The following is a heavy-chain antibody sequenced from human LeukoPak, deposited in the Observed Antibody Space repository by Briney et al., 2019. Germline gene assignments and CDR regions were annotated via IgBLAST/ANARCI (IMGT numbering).Heavy chain of an antibody. CDR3: ARDCYDSSGYSGAFDI. CDR1: GFTFSSYW. D-gene: IGHD3-22*01. V-gene: IGHV3-7*01. J-gene: IGHJ3*02. CDR2: MRQDGGEI. Sequence: GGSLRLSCAASGFTFSSYWMSWVRQAPGKGLEWVANMRQDGGEIYYVDSVKGRFTISRDNAKNSLYLQMNSLRAEDTAVYYCARDCYDSSGYSGAFDIWGQGTMVTVSS.